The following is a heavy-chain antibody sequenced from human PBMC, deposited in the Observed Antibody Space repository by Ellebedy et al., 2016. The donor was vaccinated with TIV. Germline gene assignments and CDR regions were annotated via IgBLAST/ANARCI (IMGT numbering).Heavy chain of an antibody. J-gene: IGHJ4*02. CDR3: ARGAGWVGDTTPYFDY. D-gene: IGHD1-26*01. Sequence: GESLKISXAASGFTFSSYPMHWVRQAPGKGLVWVSRIDNDGRSTRYADSVKGRFTISRDSAKNTLYLQMNTLRAEDTAVYYCARGAGWVGDTTPYFDYWGQGTRVTVSS. CDR1: GFTFSSYP. CDR2: IDNDGRST. V-gene: IGHV3-74*01.